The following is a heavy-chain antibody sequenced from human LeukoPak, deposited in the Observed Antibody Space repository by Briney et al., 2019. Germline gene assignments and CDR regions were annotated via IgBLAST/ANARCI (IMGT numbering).Heavy chain of an antibody. V-gene: IGHV1-69*02. D-gene: IGHD3-22*01. CDR1: GGTFSSYT. Sequence: SVKVSCKASGGTFSSYTISWVRQAPGQGLEWMGRIIPILGIANYAQKFQGRVTITADKSTSTAYMELSSLRSEDTAVYYCATSSGYYPGYFGYWGQGTLVTVSP. CDR2: IIPILGIA. J-gene: IGHJ4*02. CDR3: ATSSGYYPGYFGY.